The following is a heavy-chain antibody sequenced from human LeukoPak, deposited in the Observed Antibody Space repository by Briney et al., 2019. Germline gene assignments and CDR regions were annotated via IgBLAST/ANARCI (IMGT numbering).Heavy chain of an antibody. J-gene: IGHJ3*02. CDR1: GYTFTSYG. Sequence: ASVKVSCKASGYTFTSYGISWVRQAPGQGLEWMGWISAYNGNTNYAQKLQGRVTITTDTSTSTAYMELRSLRSDDTAVYYCARDMSGSGWYVDRAFDIWGQGTMVTVSS. CDR2: ISAYNGNT. CDR3: ARDMSGSGWYVDRAFDI. V-gene: IGHV1-18*01. D-gene: IGHD6-19*01.